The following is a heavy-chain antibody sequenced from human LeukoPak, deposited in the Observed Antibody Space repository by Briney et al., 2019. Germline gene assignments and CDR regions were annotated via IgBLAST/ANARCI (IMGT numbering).Heavy chain of an antibody. J-gene: IGHJ3*02. CDR3: ARDQISINALDI. V-gene: IGHV4-59*11. D-gene: IGHD3-10*01. CDR1: GASIIGHY. CDR2: ISHTGST. Sequence: SETLSLTCTVSGASIIGHYWSWVRQSPEKGLEWIGYISHTGSTNYNPFPKSRVTMSVDTSKKQFSLKLSSVTAADTAIYYCARDQISINALDIWGQGTLVTVSS.